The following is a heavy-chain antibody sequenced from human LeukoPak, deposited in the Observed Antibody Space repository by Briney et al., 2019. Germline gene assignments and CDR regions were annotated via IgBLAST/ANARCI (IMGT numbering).Heavy chain of an antibody. D-gene: IGHD3-22*01. CDR1: GFTFSSYA. CDR3: AKEVITMIVVIANNWFDP. CDR2: ISGSGGST. Sequence: GGSLRLSCAASGFTFSSYAMSWVRQAPGKGLERVSAISGSGGSTYYADSVKGRFTISRDNSKNTLYLQMNSLRAEDTAVYYCAKEVITMIVVIANNWFDPWGQGTLVTVSS. V-gene: IGHV3-23*01. J-gene: IGHJ5*02.